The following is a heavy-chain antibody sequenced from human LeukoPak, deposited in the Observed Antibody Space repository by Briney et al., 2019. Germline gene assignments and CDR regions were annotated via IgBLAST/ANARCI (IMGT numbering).Heavy chain of an antibody. J-gene: IGHJ2*01. D-gene: IGHD3-22*01. CDR1: GGSFSGYY. Sequence: SETLSLTCAVYGGSFSGYYWSWIRQHPGKGLEWIGYIYYSGSTYYNPSLKSRVTISVDTSKNQFSLKLSSVTAADTAVYYCARYDSSGDWYFDLWGRGTLVTVSS. CDR3: ARYDSSGDWYFDL. V-gene: IGHV4-31*11. CDR2: IYYSGST.